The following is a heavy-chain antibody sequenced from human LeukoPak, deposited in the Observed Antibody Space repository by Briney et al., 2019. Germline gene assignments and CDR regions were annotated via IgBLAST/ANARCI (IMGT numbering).Heavy chain of an antibody. CDR1: GFTVSSNY. J-gene: IGHJ3*02. D-gene: IGHD6-13*01. V-gene: IGHV3-53*01. Sequence: GGSLRLSCAASGFTVSSNYMNWVRQAPGKGLEWVSVIYSGGTTYYADSVKGRFTISRDNSKNTLYLQMNSLRADDTAVYYCARDKGSSWSDAFDIWGQGTMVTVSS. CDR2: IYSGGTT. CDR3: ARDKGSSWSDAFDI.